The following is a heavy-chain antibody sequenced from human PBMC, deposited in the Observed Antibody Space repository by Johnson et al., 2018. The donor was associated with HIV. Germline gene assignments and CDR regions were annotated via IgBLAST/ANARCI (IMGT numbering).Heavy chain of an antibody. CDR1: GFTFDDYA. D-gene: IGHD3-22*01. CDR3: AKDPYGYYYDASGLTAFDI. J-gene: IGHJ3*02. Sequence: VQLVESGVGLVQPGRSLRLSCAASGFTFDDYAMHWVRQAPGKGLEWVSGISWNSGSIGYADSVKGRFTISRDNSKNTLYLQMDSLRAEDTAVYYCAKDPYGYYYDASGLTAFDIWGQGTMVTVSS. V-gene: IGHV3-9*01. CDR2: ISWNSGSI.